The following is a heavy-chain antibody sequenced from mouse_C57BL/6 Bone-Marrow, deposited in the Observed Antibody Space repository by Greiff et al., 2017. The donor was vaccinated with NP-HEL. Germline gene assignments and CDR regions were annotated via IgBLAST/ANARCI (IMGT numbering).Heavy chain of an antibody. CDR2: ICRGGDYI. CDR1: GFTFSSYA. D-gene: IGHD1-1*02. V-gene: IGHV5-9-1*02. CDR3: TSEGVDYFDY. Sequence: EVKLVESGEGLVKPGGSLKLSCAASGFTFSSYAMSWVRQTPEKRLEWVAYICRGGDYIYYADTVKGRFTISVDTATNTLYLPIGSLTSEDTAMYYCTSEGVDYFDYWGQGTTLTVSS. J-gene: IGHJ2*01.